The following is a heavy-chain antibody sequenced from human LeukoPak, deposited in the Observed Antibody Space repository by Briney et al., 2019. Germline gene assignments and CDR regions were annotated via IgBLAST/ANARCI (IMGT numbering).Heavy chain of an antibody. D-gene: IGHD3-9*01. CDR1: GFTFDEYA. CDR2: ISWNSGNI. J-gene: IGHJ4*02. V-gene: IGHV3-9*03. CDR3: AKDRHYDILTDFDY. Sequence: PGGPLRLSCAVSGFTFDEYAMHWVRQAPGKGLEWVSGISWNSGNIGYADSVKGRFTISRDNAKNSLYLQMNSLRAEDMAFYYCAKDRHYDILTDFDYWGQGTLVTVSS.